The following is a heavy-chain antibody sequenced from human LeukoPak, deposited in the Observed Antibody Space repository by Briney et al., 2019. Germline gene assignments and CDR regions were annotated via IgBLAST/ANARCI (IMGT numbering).Heavy chain of an antibody. Sequence: GGSLRLSCAASGFTFSSYAMSWVRQAPGKGLEWVSAISGSGGSTYYADSVKGRFTISRDNSKNTLYLQMNSLRAEDTAVYYCARDRGSAGYFDYWGQGTLVTVSS. CDR1: GFTFSSYA. CDR3: ARDRGSAGYFDY. D-gene: IGHD1-26*01. J-gene: IGHJ4*02. CDR2: ISGSGGST. V-gene: IGHV3-23*01.